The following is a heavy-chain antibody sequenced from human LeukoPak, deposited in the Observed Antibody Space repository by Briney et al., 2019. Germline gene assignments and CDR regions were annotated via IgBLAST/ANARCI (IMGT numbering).Heavy chain of an antibody. J-gene: IGHJ6*03. CDR3: ARDAGLYYYYKDV. D-gene: IGHD3/OR15-3a*01. CDR2: IKQDGSEK. V-gene: IGHV3-7*01. Sequence: GGTLRLSCVVSGFTFSSNCMSWVRQAPGKGLEWIANIKQDGSEKHYVDSVKGRFTISRDNAKNSLYLQMNSLRAEDTAVYYCARDAGLYYYYKDVWGKGTTVTVSS. CDR1: GFTFSSNC.